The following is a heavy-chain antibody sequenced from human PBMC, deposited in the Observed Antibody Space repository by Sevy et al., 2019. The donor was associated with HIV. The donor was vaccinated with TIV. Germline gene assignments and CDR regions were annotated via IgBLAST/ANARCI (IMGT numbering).Heavy chain of an antibody. CDR2: ISAYNGNT. Sequence: ASVKVSCKASGCTFTSYGISWVRQAPGQGLEWMGWISAYNGNTNYAQKLQGRVTMTTDTSTSTAYIELRSLRSDDTAVYYCARDRTNDFWSGYYRGGWFDPWGHGTLVTVSS. D-gene: IGHD3-3*01. CDR1: GCTFTSYG. CDR3: ARDRTNDFWSGYYRGGWFDP. J-gene: IGHJ5*02. V-gene: IGHV1-18*01.